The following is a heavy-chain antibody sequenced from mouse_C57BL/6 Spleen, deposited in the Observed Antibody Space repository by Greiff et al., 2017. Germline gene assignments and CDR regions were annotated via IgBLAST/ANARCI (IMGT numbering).Heavy chain of an antibody. J-gene: IGHJ2*01. CDR1: GYTFTSYW. Sequence: VQLQQPGAELVRPGSSVKLSCKASGYTFTSYWMDWVKQRPGQGLEWIGNIYPSDSETHYNQKFKDKATLTVDKSSSTAYMQLSSLTAVDSAVYYCARSGSKMAYWGQGTTLTVSS. D-gene: IGHD2-3*01. CDR3: ARSGSKMAY. CDR2: IYPSDSET. V-gene: IGHV1-61*01.